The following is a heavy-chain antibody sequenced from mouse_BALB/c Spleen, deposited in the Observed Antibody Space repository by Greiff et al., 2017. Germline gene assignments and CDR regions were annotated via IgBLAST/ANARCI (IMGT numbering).Heavy chain of an antibody. CDR2: IWAGGST. CDR1: GFSLTSYG. D-gene: IGHD2-3*01. CDR3: AREDLYDGYPFAY. J-gene: IGHJ3*01. Sequence: VKLMESGPGLVAPSQSLSITCTVSGFSLTSYGVHWVRQPPGKGLEWLGVIWAGGSTNYNSALMSRLSISKDNSKSQVFLKMNSLQTDDTAMYYCAREDLYDGYPFAYWGQGTLVTVSA. V-gene: IGHV2-9*02.